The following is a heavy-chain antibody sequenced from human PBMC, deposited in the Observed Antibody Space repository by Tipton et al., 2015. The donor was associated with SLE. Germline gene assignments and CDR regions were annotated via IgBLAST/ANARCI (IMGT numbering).Heavy chain of an antibody. V-gene: IGHV4-34*01. CDR2: INHSGST. D-gene: IGHD1-20*01. Sequence: TLSLTCAVYGGSFSGHYWSWIRQPPGKGLEWIGEINHSGSTNYNPSLKSRVTISVDTSKNQFSLKLSSVTAADTAVYYCATAGITGTPGWFDPWGQGTLVIVSS. CDR3: ATAGITGTPGWFDP. J-gene: IGHJ5*02. CDR1: GGSFSGHY.